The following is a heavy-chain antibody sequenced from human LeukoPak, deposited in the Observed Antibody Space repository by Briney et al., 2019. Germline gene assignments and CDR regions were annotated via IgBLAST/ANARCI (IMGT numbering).Heavy chain of an antibody. V-gene: IGHV3-30*04. J-gene: IGHJ4*02. CDR2: ISYDGSNK. CDR1: GFTFSSYA. D-gene: IGHD3-16*01. CDR3: ARDLEYYYYFDY. Sequence: PGGSLRLSCAASGFTFSSYAMHWVRQAPGKGLEWVAVISYDGSNKYYADSVKGQFTISRDNSKNTLYLQMNSLRAEDTAVYFCARDLEYYYYFDYWGQGTLVTVSS.